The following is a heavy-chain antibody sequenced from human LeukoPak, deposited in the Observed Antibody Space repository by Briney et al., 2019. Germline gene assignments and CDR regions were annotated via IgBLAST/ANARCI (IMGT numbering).Heavy chain of an antibody. J-gene: IGHJ5*02. Sequence: PSETLSLTCAVSGVAISRGGYAWNWIRQPPGKGLGWIAYIYHSGTTYYNPSLKSRATISVDTAKNQFSLKLSSVTAADTAVYYCVRGRYSSGWFKDKNWFDPWGQGTLVTVSS. V-gene: IGHV4-30-4*07. CDR1: GVAISRGGYA. CDR2: IYHSGTT. CDR3: VRGRYSSGWFKDKNWFDP. D-gene: IGHD6-19*01.